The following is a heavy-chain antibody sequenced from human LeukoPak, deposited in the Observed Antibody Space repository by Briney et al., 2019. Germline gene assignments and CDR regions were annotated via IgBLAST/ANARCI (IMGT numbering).Heavy chain of an antibody. CDR1: GFTVSSKY. V-gene: IGHV3-53*01. CDR3: AGTASNPPHFDY. J-gene: IGHJ4*02. Sequence: PGGSLRLSCAASGFTVSSKYMSWVRQAPGKGLEWVSVIYSGGGTYYAGSVKGRFTIPRDNSKNTVYLQMNSLRAEDTAVYYCAGTASNPPHFDYWGQGTLVTVSS. D-gene: IGHD4-11*01. CDR2: IYSGGGT.